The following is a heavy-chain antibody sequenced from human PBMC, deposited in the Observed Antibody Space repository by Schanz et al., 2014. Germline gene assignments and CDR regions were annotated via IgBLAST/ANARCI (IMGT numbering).Heavy chain of an antibody. J-gene: IGHJ4*02. D-gene: IGHD4-17*01. V-gene: IGHV3-23*01. CDR3: VRDTDYHFDY. CDR1: GFTFTDHA. Sequence: EVQLLASGGGLVQPGGSLRLTCLTSGFTFTDHAMSWVRQAPGKGLEWVSAISGSGGDTYYADSVQGRFTISRDNSKNTVYLQMNSLRAEDTAVYYCVRDTDYHFDYWGQGTLVTVSS. CDR2: ISGSGGDT.